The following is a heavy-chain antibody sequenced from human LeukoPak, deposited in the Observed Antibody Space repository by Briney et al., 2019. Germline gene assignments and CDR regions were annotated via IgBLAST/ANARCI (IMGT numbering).Heavy chain of an antibody. CDR3: ARIRSSGSPLPYYFDY. Sequence: PSETLSLTCTVSGGSISSSSYYWGWIRQPPGKGLEWIGSIYYSGSTYYNPSLKSRVTISVDTSKNQFSLKLSSVTAADTAVYYCARIRSSGSPLPYYFDYWGQGTLVTVSS. CDR1: GGSISSSSYY. V-gene: IGHV4-39*07. J-gene: IGHJ4*02. D-gene: IGHD6-19*01. CDR2: IYYSGST.